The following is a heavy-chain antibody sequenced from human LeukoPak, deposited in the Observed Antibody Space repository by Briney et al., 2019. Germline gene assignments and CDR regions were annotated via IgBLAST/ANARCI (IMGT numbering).Heavy chain of an antibody. J-gene: IGHJ4*02. CDR2: ISSSSSYI. CDR1: GFTFSSYS. Sequence: GGSLRLSCAASGFTFSSYSMNWVRQAPGKGLEWVSSISSSSSYIYYADSVKGRFTISRDNAKNSLYLQMNSLRAEDTAVYYCARALRGGATAHWGQGTLVTASS. CDR3: ARALRGGATAH. V-gene: IGHV3-21*01. D-gene: IGHD1-26*01.